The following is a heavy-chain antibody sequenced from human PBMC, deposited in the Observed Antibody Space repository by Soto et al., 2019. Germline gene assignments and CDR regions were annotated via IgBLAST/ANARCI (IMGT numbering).Heavy chain of an antibody. CDR1: GDSITSVGYS. CDR2: IYHTGTT. CDR3: AATVFGEYSHYALDV. Sequence: SETLSLTFAVYGDSITSVGYSWSWIRQPPGKALEWIGYIYHTGTTYYTAALKSRVTISLDRSKNQISLSLNSVTAADTAVYYCAATVFGEYSHYALDVWGQGTTVT. V-gene: IGHV4-30-2*01. D-gene: IGHD3-3*01. J-gene: IGHJ6*02.